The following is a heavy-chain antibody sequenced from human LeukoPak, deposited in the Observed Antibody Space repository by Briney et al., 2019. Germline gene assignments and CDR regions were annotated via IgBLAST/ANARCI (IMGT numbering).Heavy chain of an antibody. V-gene: IGHV6-1*01. CDR3: ARGRGYYDSSGYLQGPRRPIDY. Sequence: SQTLSLTCAISGDSVSSTNTAWNWIRQSPSRGLEWLGRTYYRSKWYTDYAVSVKSRITINPDTSKNQFSLQLNSLTPEDTAVYYCARGRGYYDSSGYLQGPRRPIDYWGQGTLVTVSS. CDR1: GDSVSSTNTA. D-gene: IGHD3-22*01. CDR2: TYYRSKWYT. J-gene: IGHJ4*02.